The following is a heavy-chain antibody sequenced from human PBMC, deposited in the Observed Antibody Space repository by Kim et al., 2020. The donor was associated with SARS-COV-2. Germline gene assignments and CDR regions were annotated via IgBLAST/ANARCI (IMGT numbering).Heavy chain of an antibody. Sequence: GGSLRLSCLVSGFTVSSYYMTWVRQAPGKGREWVAVLYVGGTTYYADSVRGRFTISRDISKSTLYLQINSLRAEDAAVYYCVRHPDYWGQGTLVTVSS. V-gene: IGHV3-66*04. CDR2: LYVGGTT. CDR3: VRHPDY. J-gene: IGHJ4*02. CDR1: GFTVSSYY.